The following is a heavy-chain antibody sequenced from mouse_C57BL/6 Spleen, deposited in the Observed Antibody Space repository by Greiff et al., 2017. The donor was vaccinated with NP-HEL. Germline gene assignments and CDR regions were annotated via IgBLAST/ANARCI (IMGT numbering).Heavy chain of an antibody. V-gene: IGHV1-18*01. CDR1: GYTFTDYN. CDR3: ARIYLRLYAMDY. J-gene: IGHJ4*01. Sequence: VQLQQSGPELVKPGASVKIPCKASGYTFTDYNMDWVKQSHGKSLEWIGDINPNNGGTIYNQKFKGKATLTVDKSSSTAYMELRSLTSEDTAVYYCARIYLRLYAMDYWGQGTSVTVSS. D-gene: IGHD1-3*01. CDR2: INPNNGGT.